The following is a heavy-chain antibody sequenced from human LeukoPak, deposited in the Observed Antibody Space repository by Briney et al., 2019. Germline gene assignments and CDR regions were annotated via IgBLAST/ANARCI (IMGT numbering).Heavy chain of an antibody. V-gene: IGHV4-34*01. CDR1: GGSFSGYY. Sequence: SETLSLTCAVYGGSFSGYYWSWIRQPPGKGLEWIGEINHSGSTNYSPSLKSRVTISVDTSKNQFSLKLSSVTAADTAVYYCARDDSYGSGSYEDYWGQGTLVTVSS. J-gene: IGHJ4*02. CDR3: ARDDSYGSGSYEDY. CDR2: INHSGST. D-gene: IGHD3-10*01.